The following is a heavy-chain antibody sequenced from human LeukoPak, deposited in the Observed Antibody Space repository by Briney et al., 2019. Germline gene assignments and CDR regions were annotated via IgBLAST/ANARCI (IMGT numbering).Heavy chain of an antibody. CDR3: ARIATYCGGDCYYYYGMDV. CDR1: GGTFSSYA. J-gene: IGHJ6*02. V-gene: IGHV1-69*13. D-gene: IGHD2-21*02. CDR2: IIPIFGTA. Sequence: RAPVKVSCTASGGTFSSYAISWVRQAPGQGLEWMGGIIPIFGTANYAQKFQGRVTITADESTSTAYMELSSLRSEDTAVYYCARIATYCGGDCYYYYGMDVWGQGTTVTVSS.